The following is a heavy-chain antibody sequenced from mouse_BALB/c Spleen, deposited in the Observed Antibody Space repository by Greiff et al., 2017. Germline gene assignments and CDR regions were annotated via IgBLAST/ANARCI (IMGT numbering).Heavy chain of an antibody. J-gene: IGHJ4*01. CDR2: ISYSGST. V-gene: IGHV3-8*02. D-gene: IGHD1-2*01. CDR1: GDSITSGY. CDR3: ARRHYYGYYYAMDY. Sequence: VQLQQSGPSLVKPSQTLSLTCSVTGDSITSGYWNWIRKFPGNKLEYMGYISYSGSTYYNPSLKSRISITRDTSKNQYYLQLNSVTTEDTATYYCARRHYYGYYYAMDYWGQGTSVTVSS.